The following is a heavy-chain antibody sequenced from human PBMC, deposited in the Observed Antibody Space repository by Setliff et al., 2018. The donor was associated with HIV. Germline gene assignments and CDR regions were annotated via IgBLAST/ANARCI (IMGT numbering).Heavy chain of an antibody. CDR2: LYYGGST. D-gene: IGHD2-21*02. CDR1: GDSISTSNSY. J-gene: IGHJ4*02. CDR3: AREVVYCAGDCYRLDS. Sequence: SETLSLTCTVSGDSISTSNSYWGWVRQPPGKGLEWIGSLYYGGSTYYNPSLKSRVTISVDTSKNHFSLKLSSVTAADTAVYYCAREVVYCAGDCYRLDSWGQGTLVTVSS. V-gene: IGHV4-39*02.